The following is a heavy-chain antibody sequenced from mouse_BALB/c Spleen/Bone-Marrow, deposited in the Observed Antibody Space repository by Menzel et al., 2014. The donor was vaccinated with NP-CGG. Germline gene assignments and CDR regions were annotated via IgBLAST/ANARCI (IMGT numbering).Heavy chain of an antibody. CDR1: GFTFTDHY. CDR2: IRSKANGYTT. J-gene: IGHJ2*01. Sequence: EVQGVESGGGLVQPGGFLRLSCATSGFTFTDHYMSWVRQPPGKALEWLGFIRSKANGYTTEYSASVKGRFTISRDNSQSIVYLQMNTLRAEDSATYYCARDYLYYFDYWGQGTTLTVSS. D-gene: IGHD2-1*01. V-gene: IGHV7-3*02. CDR3: ARDYLYYFDY.